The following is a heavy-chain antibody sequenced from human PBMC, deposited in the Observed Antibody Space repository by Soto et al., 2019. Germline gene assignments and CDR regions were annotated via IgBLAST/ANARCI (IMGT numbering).Heavy chain of an antibody. CDR1: GGSNSSGGYS. CDR2: IYHSGST. D-gene: IGHD6-6*01. CDR3: ARDVEYSSTDNWFDP. V-gene: IGHV4-30-2*01. J-gene: IGHJ5*02. Sequence: SETLSLTCAVSGGSNSSGGYSWSWIRQPPGKGLEWIGYIYHSGSTYYNPSLKSRVTISVDRSKNQFSLKLSAVTAADTAVYYCARDVEYSSTDNWFDPWGQGTLVTVS.